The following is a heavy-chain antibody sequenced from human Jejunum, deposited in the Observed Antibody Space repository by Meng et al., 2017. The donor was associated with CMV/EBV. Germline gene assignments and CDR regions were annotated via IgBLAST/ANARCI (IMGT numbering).Heavy chain of an antibody. CDR1: GFTFSNYA. CDR2: LRYDGTDE. Sequence: SGFTFSNYAMYWVRQAPGKGLEGMAFLRYDGTDEYYADSVKGRFTIARDNSRNTLNLQMNSLRPEDTAVYYCAKGGGSPRYLIDYWGQGTLVTVSS. D-gene: IGHD1-26*01. V-gene: IGHV3-30*02. J-gene: IGHJ4*02. CDR3: AKGGGSPRYLIDY.